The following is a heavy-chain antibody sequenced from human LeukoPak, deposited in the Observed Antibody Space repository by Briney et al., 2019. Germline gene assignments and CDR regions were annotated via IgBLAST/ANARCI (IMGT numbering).Heavy chain of an antibody. Sequence: TGGSLRLSCAASGFTFSNYEMNWVRRAPGKGLEWVSYISGSGRSIYYADSVKGRFTISRDNAKKSVYLQMSSLRADDTAVYYCATYIVGPTLDYWGQGTLLTVSS. D-gene: IGHD1-26*01. CDR2: ISGSGRSI. V-gene: IGHV3-48*03. CDR3: ATYIVGPTLDY. CDR1: GFTFSNYE. J-gene: IGHJ4*02.